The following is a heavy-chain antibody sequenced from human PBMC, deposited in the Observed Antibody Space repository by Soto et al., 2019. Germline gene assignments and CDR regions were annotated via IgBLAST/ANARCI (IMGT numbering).Heavy chain of an antibody. V-gene: IGHV5-10-1*01. Sequence: GESLKISCKGSGYSFAGYWITWVRQKPGKGLEWMGRIDPSDSQTYYSPSFRGHVTISVTKSITTVFLQWSSLRASDTAMYYCARQIYDSDTGPNFQYYFDSWGQGPPVTVSS. D-gene: IGHD3-22*01. CDR3: ARQIYDSDTGPNFQYYFDS. CDR1: GYSFAGYW. CDR2: IDPSDSQT. J-gene: IGHJ4*02.